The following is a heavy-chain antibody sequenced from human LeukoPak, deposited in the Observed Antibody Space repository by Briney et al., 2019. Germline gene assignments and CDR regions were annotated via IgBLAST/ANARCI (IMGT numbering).Heavy chain of an antibody. D-gene: IGHD2-2*01. V-gene: IGHV3-30*03. CDR3: ARDLAFTSCCYNFDY. Sequence: QPGGSLRLSCAASGFTFSSYGMHWVRQAPGKGLEWVAVISYDGSNKYYADSVKGRFTISRDNSKNTLYLQMNSLRAEDTAVYYCARDLAFTSCCYNFDYWGQGTLVTVSS. CDR2: ISYDGSNK. CDR1: GFTFSSYG. J-gene: IGHJ4*02.